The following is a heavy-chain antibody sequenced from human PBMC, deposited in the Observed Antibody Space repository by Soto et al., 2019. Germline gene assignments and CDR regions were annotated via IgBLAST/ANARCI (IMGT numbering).Heavy chain of an antibody. J-gene: IGHJ6*02. Sequence: GGSLRLSCAASGFTFSSYAMSWVRQAPGKGLEWVSAISGSGGSTYYADSVKGRFTISRDNSKNTLYLQMNSLRAEDPAVYYCARLAHPDLAYCGGDCYSGSLYYYYGMDVWGQGTTVTVSS. CDR2: ISGSGGST. D-gene: IGHD2-21*02. CDR3: ARLAHPDLAYCGGDCYSGSLYYYYGMDV. V-gene: IGHV3-23*01. CDR1: GFTFSSYA.